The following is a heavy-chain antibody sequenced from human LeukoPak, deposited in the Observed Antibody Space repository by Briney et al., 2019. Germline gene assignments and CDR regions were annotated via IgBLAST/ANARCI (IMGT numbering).Heavy chain of an antibody. V-gene: IGHV3-21*01. CDR3: AKALGSYHYETIDY. D-gene: IGHD3-22*01. CDR1: GFTFSSYR. J-gene: IGHJ4*02. Sequence: KAGGSLRLSCAASGFTFSSYRMDWVRQAPGKGLEWLSSIDSNGDYIFYADSLKGRITISRDNAKNSVYLQVSSLRAEDTAVYYCAKALGSYHYETIDYWGQGTLVTVSS. CDR2: IDSNGDYI.